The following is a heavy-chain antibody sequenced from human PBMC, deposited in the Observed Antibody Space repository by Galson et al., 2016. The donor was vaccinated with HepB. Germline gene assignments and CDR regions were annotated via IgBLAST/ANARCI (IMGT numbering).Heavy chain of an antibody. D-gene: IGHD6-19*01. Sequence: SLRLSCAASGFTFSSYGMHWVRQAPCKGLEWVAAISYDGSHKYYADSVKGRFTISRDNSKNTVYLQANSLRAEDTAVYYCGKRIPVAGSGWGGLDYWAQGTLVTVSS. CDR2: ISYDGSHK. J-gene: IGHJ4*02. CDR1: GFTFSSYG. CDR3: GKRIPVAGSGWGGLDY. V-gene: IGHV3-30*18.